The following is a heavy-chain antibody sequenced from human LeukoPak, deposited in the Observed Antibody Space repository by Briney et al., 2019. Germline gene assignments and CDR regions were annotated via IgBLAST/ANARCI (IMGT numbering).Heavy chain of an antibody. D-gene: IGHD3-9*01. CDR2: ISYDGSNK. CDR3: ARAGVILTGYYTYYFDY. J-gene: IGHJ4*02. Sequence: GGSLRLSCAASGFTFSSYAMHWVRQAPGKGLEWVAVISYDGSNKYYADSMKGRFTISRDNSKNTLYLQMNSLRAEGTAVYYCARAGVILTGYYTYYFDYWGQGTLVTVSS. CDR1: GFTFSSYA. V-gene: IGHV3-30*04.